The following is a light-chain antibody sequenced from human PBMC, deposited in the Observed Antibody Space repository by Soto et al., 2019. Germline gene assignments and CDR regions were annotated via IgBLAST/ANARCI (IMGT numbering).Light chain of an antibody. CDR3: QQFNNYPALG. CDR2: FGS. V-gene: IGKV2-28*01. Sequence: EIVMTQSPLTLPVTPGDPVSISCRSSQSLLYNNTYNYLDWYVQKPGQSPQLLIYFGSNRAPGVPDRFSGSGSGRDFTLTITSLQPEDFATYYCQQFNNYPALGFGGGTKVDNK. CDR1: QSLLYNNTYNY. J-gene: IGKJ4*01.